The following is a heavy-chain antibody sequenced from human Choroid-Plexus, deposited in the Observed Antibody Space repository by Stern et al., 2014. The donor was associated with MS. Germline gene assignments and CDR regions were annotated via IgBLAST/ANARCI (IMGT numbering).Heavy chain of an antibody. CDR3: AKDRQYLTYFFDH. Sequence: LVPSGGGVFQPGRPLRLSCVASGFTFGSCAMHWVRQAPGKGLEWVAGVSYDGSNKYYADSVKGRFTISRDNSQNTLYMQMSSLRPEDTAVYYCAKDRQYLTYFFDHWGQGSLVTVSS. V-gene: IGHV3-30*18. J-gene: IGHJ5*02. CDR2: VSYDGSNK. D-gene: IGHD2/OR15-2a*01. CDR1: GFTFGSCA.